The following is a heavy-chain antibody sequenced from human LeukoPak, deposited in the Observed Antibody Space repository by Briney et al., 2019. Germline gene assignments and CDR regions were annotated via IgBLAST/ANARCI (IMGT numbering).Heavy chain of an antibody. CDR3: ANGNYGPVGATTDS. D-gene: IGHD1-26*01. J-gene: IGHJ4*02. V-gene: IGHV3-30*02. Sequence: GGSLRLSCAASRFTSSNHGMHWVPQAPGKRREWVAFISIDGSGKYYADSVKGRFTISRDNSVNTLYLQMNSLRPEDTAIYYCANGNYGPVGATTDSWGQGTPVTVSS. CDR1: RFTSSNHG. CDR2: ISIDGSGK.